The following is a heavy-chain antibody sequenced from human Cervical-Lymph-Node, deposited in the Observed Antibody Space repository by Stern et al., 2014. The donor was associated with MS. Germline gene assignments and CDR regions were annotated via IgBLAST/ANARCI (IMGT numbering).Heavy chain of an antibody. CDR3: TRAADLYYYYGMDV. V-gene: IGHV4-59*01. J-gene: IGHJ6*02. Sequence: VQLGQSGPGLVKPSETLSLTCTVSGGFISSYYWSWIRQPPGKALEWIGNVFYTGSTNYNPSLKSRVTISLDTSKNQVSLNLNSVTTADTAVYYCTRAADLYYYYGMDVWGQGTTVIVSS. CDR2: VFYTGST. CDR1: GGFISSYY.